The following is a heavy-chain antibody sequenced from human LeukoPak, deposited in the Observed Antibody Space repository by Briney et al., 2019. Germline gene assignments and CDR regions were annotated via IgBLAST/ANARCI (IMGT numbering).Heavy chain of an antibody. J-gene: IGHJ4*02. CDR1: GGSINSGGFS. CDR3: ARDVLR. CDR2: IYKTGST. Sequence: SETLSLTCSVSGGSINSGGFSWTWIRQRPGKGLEWIGYIYKTGSTYYNPSLKSRVTMSVDTSRNQFSLKLNSVTAADTAVYYCARDVLRWGQGTLVTVSS. V-gene: IGHV4-31*03.